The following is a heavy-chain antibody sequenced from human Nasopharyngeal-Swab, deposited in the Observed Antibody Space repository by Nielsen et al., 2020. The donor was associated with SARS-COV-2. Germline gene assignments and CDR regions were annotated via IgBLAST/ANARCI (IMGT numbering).Heavy chain of an antibody. CDR3: ARDLPYETLLWFGELYLGAFDI. CDR1: GYTFTSYY. Sequence: ASVKVSCKASGYTFTSYYMHWVRQAPGQGLEWMGIINPSGGSTSYAQKFQGRVTMTRDTSTSTVHMELSSLRSEDTAVYYCARDLPYETLLWFGELYLGAFDIWGQGTMVTVSS. V-gene: IGHV1-46*01. CDR2: INPSGGST. J-gene: IGHJ3*02. D-gene: IGHD3-10*01.